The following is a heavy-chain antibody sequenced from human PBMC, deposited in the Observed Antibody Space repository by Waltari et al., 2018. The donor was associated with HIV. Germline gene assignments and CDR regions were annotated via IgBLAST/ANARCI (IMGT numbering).Heavy chain of an antibody. CDR3: ASIAYCGGDCYPRGMDV. CDR2: SYRGGRT. V-gene: IGHV3-66*01. Sequence: EVQLVESGGGLVQPGGSLRLSCAASGFTVSSNYMSWVRQAPGEGVEWVLVSYRGGRTYYADAVKGRFTSSRDNSKNTLYLKMNSLRAEDTAVYYCASIAYCGGDCYPRGMDVWGQGTTVTVSS. D-gene: IGHD2-21*02. J-gene: IGHJ6*02. CDR1: GFTVSSNY.